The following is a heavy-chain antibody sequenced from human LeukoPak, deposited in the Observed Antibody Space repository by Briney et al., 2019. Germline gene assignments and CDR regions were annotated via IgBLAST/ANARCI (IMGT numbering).Heavy chain of an antibody. CDR3: ARGYYGSGSYNGY. D-gene: IGHD3-10*01. Sequence: GASVKVSCKASGGTFSSYAISWVRQAPGQGLEWMGGMIPIFGTANYAQKFQGRVTITRDESTSTAYMELSSLRSEDTAVYYCARGYYGSGSYNGYWGQGTLVTVSS. CDR1: GGTFSSYA. V-gene: IGHV1-69*05. CDR2: MIPIFGTA. J-gene: IGHJ4*02.